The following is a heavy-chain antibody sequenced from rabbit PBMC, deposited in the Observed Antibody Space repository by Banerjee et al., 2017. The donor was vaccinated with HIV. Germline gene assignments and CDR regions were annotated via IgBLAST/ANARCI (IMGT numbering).Heavy chain of an antibody. Sequence: QQLEESGGGLVKPGASLTLTCKASGFSFSGSYYMCWVRQAPGKGLEWIACIAAGSSGSTYYASWAKGRFTISKTSSTTVTLQVTSLTAADTATYFCARGDDDDGHLLFNLWGQGTLVTVS. V-gene: IGHV1S40*01. J-gene: IGHJ4*01. D-gene: IGHD2-1*01. CDR3: ARGDDDDGHLLFNL. CDR1: GFSFSGSYY. CDR2: IAAGSSGST.